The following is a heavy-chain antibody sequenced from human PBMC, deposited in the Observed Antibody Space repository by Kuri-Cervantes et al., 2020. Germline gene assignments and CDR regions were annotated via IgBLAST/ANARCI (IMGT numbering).Heavy chain of an antibody. CDR3: ARGTGRVLRSDAFDI. V-gene: IGHV1-2*02. Sequence: ASVKVSCKASGYIFTGYYIYWVRQAPGQGLEWMGWINPNSGGTNYAQKFQGRVTMTRDTSISTAYMELNWLRSDDTAVYYCARGTGRVLRSDAFDIWGQGTMVTVSS. CDR1: GYIFTGYY. D-gene: IGHD1/OR15-1a*01. CDR2: INPNSGGT. J-gene: IGHJ3*02.